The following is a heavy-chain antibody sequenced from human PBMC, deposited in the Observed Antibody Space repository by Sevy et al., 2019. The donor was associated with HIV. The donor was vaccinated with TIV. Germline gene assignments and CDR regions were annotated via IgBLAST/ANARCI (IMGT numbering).Heavy chain of an antibody. CDR3: ARDSGNYPYYFDY. V-gene: IGHV4-61*01. CDR1: GGSISGGNYF. J-gene: IGHJ4*01. Sequence: SETLSLTWTVSGGSISGGNYFWSWIRQSPGKGLEWIGYIHYSGTTNYNPFLKSRVTISVDTSKNQFSLKLSSVTAADTAVYYCARDSGNYPYYFDYWGQGTLVTVSS. D-gene: IGHD1-26*01. CDR2: IHYSGTT.